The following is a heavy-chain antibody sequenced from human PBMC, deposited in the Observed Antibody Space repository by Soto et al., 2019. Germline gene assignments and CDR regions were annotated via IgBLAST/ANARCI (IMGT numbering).Heavy chain of an antibody. Sequence: SETLSLTCSVSGGSVSSESYYWSWIRQTPGKGLEWIGNVENSGSTKYNPSLKSRVTISVDTSKNQFSLKLSSVTGADTAVYYCARERGDSHWIDPWGQGTLVTVSS. CDR2: VENSGST. CDR3: ARERGDSHWIDP. CDR1: GGSVSSESYY. V-gene: IGHV4-61*01. J-gene: IGHJ5*02. D-gene: IGHD2-21*01.